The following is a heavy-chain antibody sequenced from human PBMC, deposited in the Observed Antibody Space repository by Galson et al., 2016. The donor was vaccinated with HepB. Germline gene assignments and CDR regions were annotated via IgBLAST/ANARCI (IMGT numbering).Heavy chain of an antibody. V-gene: IGHV6-1*01. CDR1: GDSVSSNSAA. J-gene: IGHJ4*02. D-gene: IGHD6-13*01. CDR2: TYYRSKWYD. Sequence: AISGDSVSSNSAAWNWIRQSPSRGLEWLGRTYYRSKWYDDYAVSVKSRITINPDTSKNQFSLQLNSVTPEETAMYYCVRGSWSSSWYFDYWGQGTLVTVSS. CDR3: VRGSWSSSWYFDY.